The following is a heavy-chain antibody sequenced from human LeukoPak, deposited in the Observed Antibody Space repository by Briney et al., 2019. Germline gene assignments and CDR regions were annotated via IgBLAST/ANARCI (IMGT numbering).Heavy chain of an antibody. J-gene: IGHJ5*02. CDR1: AASISSSSHH. Sequence: PSETLSLTCTVSAASISSSSHHWGWVRQPPGKGLEWIGSIYHSETTYYNPSLKSRVIISVDTSKNQFSLKLNSVTAADTAVYYCGRPNPDSSGYYGSFDPWGQGILVTVSS. D-gene: IGHD3-22*01. CDR2: IYHSETT. V-gene: IGHV4-39*01. CDR3: GRPNPDSSGYYGSFDP.